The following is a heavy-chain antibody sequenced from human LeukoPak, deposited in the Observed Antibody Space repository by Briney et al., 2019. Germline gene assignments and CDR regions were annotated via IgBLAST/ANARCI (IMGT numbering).Heavy chain of an antibody. D-gene: IGHD5-12*01. CDR1: GYSFTSYW. V-gene: IGHV5-51*01. J-gene: IGHJ6*02. CDR3: ARLSTSGYDLGYYYYGMDV. Sequence: GESLKISCKGSGYSFTSYWIGWVRQMPGKGLEWMGIIYPGDSDTRYSPSFQGQVTISADKSISTAYLQWSSLKASDTAMYYCARLSTSGYDLGYYYYGMDVWGQGTTVTVSS. CDR2: IYPGDSDT.